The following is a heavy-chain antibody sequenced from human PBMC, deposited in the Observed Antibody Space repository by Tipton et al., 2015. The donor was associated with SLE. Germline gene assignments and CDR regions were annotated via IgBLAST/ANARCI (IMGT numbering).Heavy chain of an antibody. J-gene: IGHJ6*02. CDR3: ARAPVGYSSGWYTWGNYYYYYGMDV. CDR2: ISAYNGNT. CDR1: GYTFTSYG. D-gene: IGHD6-19*01. V-gene: IGHV1-18*01. Sequence: VQLVQSGAEVKKPGASVKVSCKASGYTFTSYGISWVRQAPGQGLEWMGWISAYNGNTNYAQKLQGRVTMTTDTSTSTAYMELRSLRSDDTAVYYCARAPVGYSSGWYTWGNYYYYYGMDVWGQGTTVTVSS.